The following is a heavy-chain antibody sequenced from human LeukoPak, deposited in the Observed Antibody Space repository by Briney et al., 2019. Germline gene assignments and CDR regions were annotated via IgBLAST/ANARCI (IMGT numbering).Heavy chain of an antibody. V-gene: IGHV4-30-4*07. Sequence: SETLSLTCAVSGGSISGGGYSWSWIRQPPGKGLEWFGCIYYSGSTYYNPSLKSRLTISVDTSKNQFSLKLSSVTAADTAVYYCARDGSSSWYLPVTWFDPWGQGTLVTVSS. D-gene: IGHD6-13*01. CDR2: IYYSGST. CDR1: GGSISGGGYS. CDR3: ARDGSSSWYLPVTWFDP. J-gene: IGHJ5*02.